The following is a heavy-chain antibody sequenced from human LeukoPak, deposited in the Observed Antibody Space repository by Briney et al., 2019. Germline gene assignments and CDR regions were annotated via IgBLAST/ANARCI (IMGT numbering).Heavy chain of an antibody. D-gene: IGHD3-16*01. Sequence: GTSLRLSCGASGFNFKNYAMHWVRQAPGKGLEWVGVISYDGTKKYHAASVKGRFTISRDNPKNTVFLQMNDLRPDDMALYYCAREAVNYGGFYYWGQGTLVTGSS. J-gene: IGHJ4*01. CDR1: GFNFKNYA. CDR3: AREAVNYGGFYY. V-gene: IGHV3-30*04. CDR2: ISYDGTKK.